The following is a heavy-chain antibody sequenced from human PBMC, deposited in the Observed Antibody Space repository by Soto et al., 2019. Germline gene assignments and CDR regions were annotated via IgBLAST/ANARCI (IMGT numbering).Heavy chain of an antibody. CDR1: GGSISSYY. J-gene: IGHJ4*02. V-gene: IGHV4-59*01. Sequence: SETLSLTCTVSGGSISSYYWSWIRQPPGKGLEWIGYIYYSGSTNYNPSLKSRVTISVDTSKNQFSLKLSSVTAADTAVYYCASTQAVAGTLGFYYFDYWGQGTLVTVSS. CDR3: ASTQAVAGTLGFYYFDY. D-gene: IGHD6-19*01. CDR2: IYYSGST.